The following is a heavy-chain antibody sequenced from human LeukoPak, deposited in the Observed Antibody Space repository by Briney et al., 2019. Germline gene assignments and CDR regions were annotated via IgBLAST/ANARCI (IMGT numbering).Heavy chain of an antibody. CDR1: GFTVSSNY. V-gene: IGHV3-66*01. CDR2: IYSGGYT. CDR3: LNRGLYHFDN. D-gene: IGHD2-8*01. J-gene: IGHJ4*02. Sequence: PGGSLRLSCAASGFTVSSNYMSWVRQAPGKGLEWDSVIYSGGYTHYADSVKGRFTISRDNSKNTLYLQMNSLRAEDTAVYYGLNRGLYHFDNWGQGTLVTVSS.